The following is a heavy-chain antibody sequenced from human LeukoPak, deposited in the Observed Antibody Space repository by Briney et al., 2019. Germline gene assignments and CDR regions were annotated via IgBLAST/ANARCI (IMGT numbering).Heavy chain of an antibody. J-gene: IGHJ4*02. D-gene: IGHD3-10*01. CDR3: AKGLDGSGSYSPLDY. Sequence: PGVALRLSCAASGFTFSTYAMTWVRQAPGKGLEWVSSISGVGGYTYYADFVKGRFTISRDNSNNTLYLPMNSLRAEDTAVYYCAKGLDGSGSYSPLDYWGQGTLVTV. CDR1: GFTFSTYA. V-gene: IGHV3-23*01. CDR2: ISGVGGYT.